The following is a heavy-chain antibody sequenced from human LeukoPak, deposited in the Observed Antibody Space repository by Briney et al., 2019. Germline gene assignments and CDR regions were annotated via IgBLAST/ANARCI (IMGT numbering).Heavy chain of an antibody. V-gene: IGHV1-8*01. J-gene: IGHJ4*02. D-gene: IGHD5-12*01. CDR3: ARGQAKWLRPPGDY. CDR1: GYTFTSYD. Sequence: ASVKVSCKASGYTFTSYDINWVRQATGQGLEWMGWMNPNSGNTGYAQKFQGRVTMTRNTSISTAYMELSSLRSEDTAVYYCARGQAKWLRPPGDYWGQGTLVTVSP. CDR2: MNPNSGNT.